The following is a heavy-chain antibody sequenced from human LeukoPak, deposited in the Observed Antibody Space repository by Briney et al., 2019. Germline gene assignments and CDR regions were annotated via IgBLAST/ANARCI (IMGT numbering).Heavy chain of an antibody. J-gene: IGHJ4*02. CDR3: ARVRPGSTFDY. V-gene: IGHV1-2*02. Sequence: ASVKVSCKASGYTFTGYYMHWVRQAPGQGLEWMGWINPNSGGTNYAQKFQGRVTMTRDTSISTAYMELRSLRSDDTAVYYCARVRPGSTFDYWGQGTLVTVSS. CDR1: GYTFTGYY. CDR2: INPNSGGT. D-gene: IGHD6-13*01.